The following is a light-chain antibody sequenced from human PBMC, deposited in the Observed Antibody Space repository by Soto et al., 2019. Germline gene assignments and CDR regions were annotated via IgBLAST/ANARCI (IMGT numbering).Light chain of an antibody. CDR1: SSDVGGYNY. CDR3: SSYTSSSTWV. CDR2: EVS. J-gene: IGLJ3*02. V-gene: IGLV2-14*01. Sequence: LTQPASVSGSPGQSITISCTGTSSDVGGYNYVSWYQQHPGKAPKLMIYEVSNRPSGASDRFSGSRSGNTASLTISGLQAEDESDYYCSSYTSSSTWVFGGGTKVTVL.